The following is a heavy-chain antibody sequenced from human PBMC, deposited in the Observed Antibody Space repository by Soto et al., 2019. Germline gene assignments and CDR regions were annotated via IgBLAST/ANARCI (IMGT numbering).Heavy chain of an antibody. CDR3: ARIACRLLSPY. V-gene: IGHV3-48*03. CDR1: GVTIGGFE. CDR2: VSSNGSTI. D-gene: IGHD2-2*01. Sequence: LRLSWAASGVTIGGFEMSWVRQAPGKGLEWVSYVSSNGSTIYYADSVKGRFTISRDNAKNSLYLQMNSLRAEDTALYYCARIACRLLSPYWGQGTLVTVSS. J-gene: IGHJ4*02.